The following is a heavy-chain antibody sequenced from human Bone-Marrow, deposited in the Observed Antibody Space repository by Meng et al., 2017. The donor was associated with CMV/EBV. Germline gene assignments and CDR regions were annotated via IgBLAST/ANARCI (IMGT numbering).Heavy chain of an antibody. V-gene: IGHV1-8*01. J-gene: IGHJ4*02. CDR1: GYTFTSYD. Sequence: ASVKVSCKASGYTFTSYDINWVRQATGQGLEWMGWMNPNSGNTGYAQKFQGRVTMTEDTSTDTAYMELSSLRSEDTAGKYCATDPFAYRGYDSGPFSRLHGGYWGQGTLVTVSS. CDR3: ATDPFAYRGYDSGPFSRLHGGY. CDR2: MNPNSGNT. D-gene: IGHD5-12*01.